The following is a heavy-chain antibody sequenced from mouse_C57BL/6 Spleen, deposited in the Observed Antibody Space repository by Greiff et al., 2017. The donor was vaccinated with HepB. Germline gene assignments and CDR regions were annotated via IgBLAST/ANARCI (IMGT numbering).Heavy chain of an antibody. CDR1: GYTFTSYW. Sequence: QVQLQQPGAELVMPGASVKLSCKASGYTFTSYWMHWVKQTPGQGLEWIGEIDPSDSYTNYNQKFKGKSTLTVDKSSSTAYMQLSSLTSEDSAVYYWARKDYGSSYGGMDYWGQGTSVTVSS. J-gene: IGHJ4*01. D-gene: IGHD1-1*01. CDR2: IDPSDSYT. CDR3: ARKDYGSSYGGMDY. V-gene: IGHV1-69*01.